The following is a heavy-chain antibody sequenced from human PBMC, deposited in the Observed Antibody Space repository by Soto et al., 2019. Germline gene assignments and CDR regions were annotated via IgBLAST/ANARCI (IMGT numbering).Heavy chain of an antibody. CDR2: ISYDGSNK. J-gene: IGHJ6*02. D-gene: IGHD2-15*01. CDR3: AKGTRGDYCSGGSCPGPYYYYYGMDV. CDR1: GFTFNSYG. V-gene: IGHV3-30*18. Sequence: PGGSLRLSCAASGFTFNSYGMHWVRQDPGKGLEWVAVISYDGSNKYYADSVKGRFTISRDNSKNTLYLQMNSLRAEDTAVYYCAKGTRGDYCSGGSCPGPYYYYYGMDVWGQGTTVTVSS.